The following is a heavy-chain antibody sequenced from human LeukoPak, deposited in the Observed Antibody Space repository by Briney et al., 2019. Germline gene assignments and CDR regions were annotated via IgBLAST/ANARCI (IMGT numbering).Heavy chain of an antibody. D-gene: IGHD4-17*01. CDR3: ARDPTTVKPMGY. V-gene: IGHV3-48*02. J-gene: IGHJ4*02. CDR2: ISSSSSTI. CDR1: GFTFSCYS. Sequence: PGGSLRLSCAASGFTFSCYSMNWVCQAPGKGLEWVSYISSSSSTIYYADSVKGRFTISRDNAKNSLYLQMNSLRDEDTAVYYCARDPTTVKPMGYWGQGTLVTVSS.